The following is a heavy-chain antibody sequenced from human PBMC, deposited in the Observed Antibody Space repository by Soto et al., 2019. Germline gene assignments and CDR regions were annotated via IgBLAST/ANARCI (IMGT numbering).Heavy chain of an antibody. CDR3: VRARSTDSRPDY. D-gene: IGHD3-22*01. CDR2: ITSSSSYI. J-gene: IGHJ4*02. Sequence: GGSLRLSCAASGFTFSLYSMMWVGQARGKGLEWVASITSSSSYIYYEDSLKGRFTISRDNSKNSLFLQLDSLRAEDTAVYFCVRARSTDSRPDYWGQGNMVTVSS. V-gene: IGHV3-21*01. CDR1: GFTFSLYS.